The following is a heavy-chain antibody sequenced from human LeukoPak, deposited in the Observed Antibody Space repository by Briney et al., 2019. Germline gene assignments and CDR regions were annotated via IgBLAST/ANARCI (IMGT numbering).Heavy chain of an antibody. V-gene: IGHV4-38-2*02. CDR1: GYSISSGYC. CDR3: ASQGIGYYYGSGRYYFDY. J-gene: IGHJ4*02. Sequence: SETLSLTCTVSGYSISSGYCWGWIRQPPGKGLEWIGSIYHSGSTYYNPSLKSRVTISVDTSKNQFSLKLSSVTAADTAVYYCASQGIGYYYGSGRYYFDYWGQGTLVTVSS. D-gene: IGHD3-10*01. CDR2: IYHSGST.